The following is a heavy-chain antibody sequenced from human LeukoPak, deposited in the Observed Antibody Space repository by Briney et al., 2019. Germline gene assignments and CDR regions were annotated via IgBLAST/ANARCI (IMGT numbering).Heavy chain of an antibody. CDR2: INRDGGST. Sequence: GGSLRLSCAASGFTFNDYNMHWVRQVPGRGLEWVSLINRDGGSTHYADSVKGRFTISRDNSKNSLDLQMQSLRTEDTALYYCARDSSGSYDYWGQGTLVTVSS. CDR1: GFTFNDYN. D-gene: IGHD1-26*01. V-gene: IGHV3-43*01. J-gene: IGHJ4*02. CDR3: ARDSSGSYDY.